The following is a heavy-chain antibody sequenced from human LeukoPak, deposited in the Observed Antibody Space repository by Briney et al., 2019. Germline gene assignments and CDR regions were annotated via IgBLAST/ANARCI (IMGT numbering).Heavy chain of an antibody. CDR3: AKTWGLGIDY. J-gene: IGHJ4*02. CDR1: GFTFSSYW. D-gene: IGHD7-27*01. V-gene: IGHV3-30*18. Sequence: PGGSLRLSCAASGFTFSSYWMSWVRQAPGKGLEWVAVISYDGSNKYYADSVKGRFTISRDNSKNTLYLQMNSLRAEDTAVYYCAKTWGLGIDYWGQGTLVTVSS. CDR2: ISYDGSNK.